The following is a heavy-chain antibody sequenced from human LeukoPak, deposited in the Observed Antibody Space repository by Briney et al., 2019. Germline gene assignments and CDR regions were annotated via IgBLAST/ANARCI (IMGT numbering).Heavy chain of an antibody. CDR3: AKPFTTYYFDY. D-gene: IGHD1-1*01. V-gene: IGHV3-7*01. Sequence: PGGSLRLSCAASGFTFSSYWMSWVRQAPGKGLEWVANIKQDGSEKCYVDSVKGRFTISRDNAKNSLYLQMNSLRAEDTAVYYCAKPFTTYYFDYWGQGTLVTVSS. CDR2: IKQDGSEK. J-gene: IGHJ4*02. CDR1: GFTFSSYW.